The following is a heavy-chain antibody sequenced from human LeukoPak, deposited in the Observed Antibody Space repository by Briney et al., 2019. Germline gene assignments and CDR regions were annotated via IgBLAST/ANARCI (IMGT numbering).Heavy chain of an antibody. CDR3: ATVLHTAMTTWAAFDV. CDR1: EFSFSTYA. V-gene: IGHV3-23*01. Sequence: GGSLRLSCAASEFSFSTYAMTWVRQAPGKGLQWVSAISETGGGTFYAGSVKGRFTTSRDNSKNTLYLQMNSLRAEDTALYYCATVLHTAMTTWAAFDVWGPGTMVTVSS. D-gene: IGHD5-18*01. J-gene: IGHJ3*01. CDR2: ISETGGGT.